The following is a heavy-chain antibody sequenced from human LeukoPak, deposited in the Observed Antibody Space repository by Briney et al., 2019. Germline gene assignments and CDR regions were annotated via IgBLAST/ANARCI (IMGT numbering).Heavy chain of an antibody. D-gene: IGHD4-17*01. J-gene: IGHJ6*02. Sequence: PSQTLSLTCTVSGGSISGGDYYWSWIRQPPGKGLEWIGYIYYSGSTYYNPSLKSRVTISVDTSKNQFSLKLSSVTAADTAVYYCARTRTVPPGQFYYYYYYGMDVWGQGTTVTVSS. CDR2: IYYSGST. CDR1: GGSISGGDYY. CDR3: ARTRTVPPGQFYYYYYYGMDV. V-gene: IGHV4-30-4*01.